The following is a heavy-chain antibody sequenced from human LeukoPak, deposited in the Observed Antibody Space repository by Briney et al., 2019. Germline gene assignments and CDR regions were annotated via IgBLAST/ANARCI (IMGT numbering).Heavy chain of an antibody. CDR1: GFTFSSYG. CDR3: ARDFSLHLFDY. J-gene: IGHJ4*02. CDR2: IWSDGSYK. V-gene: IGHV3-33*01. D-gene: IGHD5-24*01. Sequence: PGGSLRLSCAAAGFTFSSYGFHWVRQAPGKGLEWVAVIWSDGSYKYYADSVKGRFTISGDDSKKTLYLQMNSLRAEDTAVYYCARDFSLHLFDYWGQGTLVT.